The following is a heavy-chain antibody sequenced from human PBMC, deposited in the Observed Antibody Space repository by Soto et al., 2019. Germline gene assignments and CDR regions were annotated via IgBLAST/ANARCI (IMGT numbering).Heavy chain of an antibody. D-gene: IGHD6-13*01. J-gene: IGHJ4*02. Sequence: EVQLVESGGGLVKPGGSLRLSCAASGFTFSSYSMNWVRQAPGKGLEWVSSISSSSSYIYYADSVKGRFTISRDNAKNSRYLQMNSLRAEDTAVYYCARGPAIYSNKEYYFDYWGQGTLVTVSS. V-gene: IGHV3-21*01. CDR1: GFTFSSYS. CDR3: ARGPAIYSNKEYYFDY. CDR2: ISSSSSYI.